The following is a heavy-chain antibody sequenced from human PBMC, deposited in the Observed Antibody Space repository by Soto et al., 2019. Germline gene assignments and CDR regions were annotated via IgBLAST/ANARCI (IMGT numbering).Heavy chain of an antibody. CDR1: GFIFSDYY. D-gene: IGHD2-15*01. CDR2: ISESGSYT. V-gene: IGHV3-11*03. J-gene: IGHJ4*02. Sequence: PGGSLRLSCAASGFIFSDYYMSWIRQAPGRGLEWVSYISESGSYTKYADSVKGRFTISRDSSKNTLYLQMHSLRAEDTAMYFCARSRYKRTYSGRFLDYWGQGPLVTVYS. CDR3: ARSRYKRTYSGRFLDY.